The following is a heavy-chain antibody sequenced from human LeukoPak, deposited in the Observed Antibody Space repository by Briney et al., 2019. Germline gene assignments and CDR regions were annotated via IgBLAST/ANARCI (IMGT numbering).Heavy chain of an antibody. Sequence: EASVKVSCKASGYTFTSYGISWVRQAPGQGLEWMGWISAYNGNTNYAQKLQGRITMTTDTSTSTAYMELRSLRSDDTAVYYCARDPTTTEAHDYWGQGTLVTVSS. V-gene: IGHV1-18*01. CDR1: GYTFTSYG. D-gene: IGHD1-1*01. CDR2: ISAYNGNT. J-gene: IGHJ4*02. CDR3: ARDPTTTEAHDY.